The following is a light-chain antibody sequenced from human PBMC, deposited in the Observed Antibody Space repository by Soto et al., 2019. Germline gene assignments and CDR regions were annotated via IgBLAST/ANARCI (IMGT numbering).Light chain of an antibody. J-gene: IGKJ1*01. Sequence: EIVMTQSPATLSVSPGERATLSCRASQSVSSSYLAWYQQKPGQAPRLLIYGASSRATGIPDRFSGSGSGTDFTLTISRLEPEDFAVYYCQQYGSSQTFGQGTKV. CDR2: GAS. V-gene: IGKV3-20*01. CDR1: QSVSSSY. CDR3: QQYGSSQT.